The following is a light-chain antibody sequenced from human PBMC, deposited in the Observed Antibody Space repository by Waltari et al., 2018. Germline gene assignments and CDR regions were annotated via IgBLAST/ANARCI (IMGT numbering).Light chain of an antibody. V-gene: IGLV4-69*01. J-gene: IGLJ3*02. Sequence: QLVLTQSPSASASLGASVKLTCTLSSGHSSNVIAWLQQRPETGPRDCLKVNSDGRHSKGDAIPDRFSGSSSGAERYLTISSLQSEDEADYYCQTGGHGTWVFGGGTKLTVL. CDR2: VNSDGRH. CDR1: SGHSSNV. CDR3: QTGGHGTWV.